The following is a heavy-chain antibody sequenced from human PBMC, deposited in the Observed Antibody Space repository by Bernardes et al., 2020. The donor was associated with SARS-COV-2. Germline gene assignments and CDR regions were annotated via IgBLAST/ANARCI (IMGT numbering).Heavy chain of an antibody. CDR2: IKQDGSEK. CDR3: ARVGGSSWYVDY. J-gene: IGHJ4*02. Sequence: GGSLRLSCAASGFTFSSYWMSWVRQAPGKGLECVSTIKQDGSEKYYVDSVKGRFTISRDNSKNSLYLQMNSLRAEDTAVYYCARVGGSSWYVDYWGQGTLVTVSS. D-gene: IGHD6-13*01. CDR1: GFTFSSYW. V-gene: IGHV3-7*01.